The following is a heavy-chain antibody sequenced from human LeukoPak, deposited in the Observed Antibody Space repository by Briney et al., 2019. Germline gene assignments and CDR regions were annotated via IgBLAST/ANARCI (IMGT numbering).Heavy chain of an antibody. J-gene: IGHJ4*02. D-gene: IGHD3-10*01. CDR3: AKAFPTRHYYGSGSQKGDY. CDR2: FDPEDGET. Sequence: GASVKVSCKVSGYTLTELSMHWVRQAPGKGLEWMGGFDPEDGETIYAQKFQGRVTMTEDTSTVTAYMELSSLRSEDTAVYYCAKAFPTRHYYGSGSQKGDYWGQGTLVTVSS. V-gene: IGHV1-24*01. CDR1: GYTLTELS.